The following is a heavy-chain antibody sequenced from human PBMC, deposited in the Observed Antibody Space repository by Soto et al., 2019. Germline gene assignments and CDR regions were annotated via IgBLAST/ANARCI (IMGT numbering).Heavy chain of an antibody. D-gene: IGHD4-17*01. J-gene: IGHJ6*02. CDR2: IWYDGSNK. CDR1: GFTFSSYG. Sequence: QVQLVESGGGVVQPGRSLRLSCAASGFTFSSYGMHWVRQAPGKGLEWVAVIWYDGSNKYYADSVKGRFTISRDNSKNKLYLHMSSLRAADTAVYYCVSTLYYYYGMDVWGQGTTVTVSS. CDR3: VSTLYYYYGMDV. V-gene: IGHV3-33*01.